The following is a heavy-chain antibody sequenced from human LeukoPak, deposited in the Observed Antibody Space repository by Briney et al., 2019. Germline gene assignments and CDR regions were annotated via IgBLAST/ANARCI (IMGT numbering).Heavy chain of an antibody. V-gene: IGHV3-23*01. CDR3: AKGTLGGTTGYYYYYMDV. Sequence: GGSLRLSCAASGFIFSPYAMSWVRQAPGKGLEWVAGIAGGDDRFYADSVKGRFTISRDNSKNTLYLQMNSLRAEDTAVYYCAKGTLGGTTGYYYYYMDVWGKGTTVTVSS. CDR2: IAGGDDR. D-gene: IGHD1-7*01. CDR1: GFIFSPYA. J-gene: IGHJ6*03.